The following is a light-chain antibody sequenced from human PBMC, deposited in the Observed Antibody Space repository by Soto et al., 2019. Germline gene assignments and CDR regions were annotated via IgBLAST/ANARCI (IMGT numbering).Light chain of an antibody. CDR1: SSDIGGYIY. V-gene: IGLV2-14*01. J-gene: IGLJ2*01. CDR2: EVS. Sequence: QSALTQPASVSASPGQSITISCTGTSSDIGGYIYVSWYQHHPGKPPRLMIYEVSSRPSGVSNRFSGSKSGNTASLTISGLQAEDEAQYYCSSYSSANTVIFGGGTKLTVL. CDR3: SSYSSANTVI.